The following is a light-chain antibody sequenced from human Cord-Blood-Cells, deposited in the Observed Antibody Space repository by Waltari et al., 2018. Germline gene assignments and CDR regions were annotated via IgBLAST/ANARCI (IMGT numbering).Light chain of an antibody. J-gene: IGLJ1*01. V-gene: IGLV3-21*04. CDR3: QVWDSSSDHYV. Sequence: SYVLTPPPSVSVAPGKTARITCGGNNIGSKSEHWYQQKPGQAPVLVIYYDSDRPSGIPERFSGSNSGNTATLTISRVEAADEADYYCQVWDSSSDHYVFGTGTKVTVL. CDR2: YDS. CDR1: NIGSKS.